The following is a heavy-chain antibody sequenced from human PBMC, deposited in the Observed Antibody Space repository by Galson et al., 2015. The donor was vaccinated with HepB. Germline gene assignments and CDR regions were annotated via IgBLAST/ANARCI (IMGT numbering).Heavy chain of an antibody. CDR2: VSYDGSNN. Sequence: SLRLSCAASAFTVSTYTMHWVRQAPGKGLEWVAGVSYDGSNNYYANAVKGRFTISSDNSKNTLYLQMHSLRDEDTAVYYCAKGGVMVVTASPNYFNYWGQGTLVTVSS. D-gene: IGHD2-21*02. CDR3: AKGGVMVVTASPNYFNY. J-gene: IGHJ4*02. V-gene: IGHV3-30*18. CDR1: AFTVSTYT.